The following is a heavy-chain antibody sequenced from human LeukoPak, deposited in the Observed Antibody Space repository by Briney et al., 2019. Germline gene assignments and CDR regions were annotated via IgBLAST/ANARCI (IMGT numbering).Heavy chain of an antibody. CDR1: GFTFSSYC. J-gene: IGHJ4*02. D-gene: IGHD2-15*01. V-gene: IGHV3-7*01. CDR3: ARDRLWREIYYFDY. CDR2: IKQDGSEK. Sequence: GGSLRLSCAASGFTFSSYCMSWVRQAPGKGLEWVANIKQDGSEKYYVDSVKGRFTISRDNAKNSLYLQMNSLRAEDTAVYYCARDRLWREIYYFDYWGQGTLVTVSS.